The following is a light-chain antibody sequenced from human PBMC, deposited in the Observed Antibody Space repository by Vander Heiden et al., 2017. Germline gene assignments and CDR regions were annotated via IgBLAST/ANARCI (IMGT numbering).Light chain of an antibody. CDR2: EVS. V-gene: IGLV2-14*01. CDR1: SSDVGGYNY. J-gene: IGLJ1*01. CDR3: SSYTSSSTSV. Sequence: QSALTQPAPVSWSPGQSIIISCTGTSSDVGGYNYVSWYQQHPGKAPRLMIYEVSSRPSGVSNRFSGSKSGNTASLTISGPQAEDEADYYCSSYTSSSTSVFGAGTKVTVL.